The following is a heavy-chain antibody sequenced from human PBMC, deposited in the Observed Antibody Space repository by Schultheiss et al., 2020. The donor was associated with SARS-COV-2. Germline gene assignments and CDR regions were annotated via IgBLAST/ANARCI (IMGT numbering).Heavy chain of an antibody. D-gene: IGHD4-23*01. J-gene: IGHJ4*02. CDR3: AGGNSGY. CDR1: GFTFSSYA. CDR2: ISYDGSNK. V-gene: IGHV3-30*03. Sequence: GGSLRLSCAASGFTFSSYAMSWVRQAPGKGLEWVAVISYDGSNKYYADFVKGRFTISRDNSKNTLYLQMNSLRAEDTAVYYCAGGNSGYWGQGTLVTVSS.